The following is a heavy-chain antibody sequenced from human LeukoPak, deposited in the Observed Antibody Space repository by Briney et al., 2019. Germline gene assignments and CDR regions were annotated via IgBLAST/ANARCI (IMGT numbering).Heavy chain of an antibody. J-gene: IGHJ4*02. CDR3: AKGIELWLTYFDH. CDR1: GFTLSHYW. D-gene: IGHD5-18*01. V-gene: IGHV3-74*01. Sequence: GGSLRLSCVASGFTLSHYWMHWVRQAPGKGLVWVARINSDGSTTTYADSVKGRFTISRDNSKNTLSLQMNSLRAEDTAVYYCAKGIELWLTYFDHWGQGTLVTASS. CDR2: INSDGSTT.